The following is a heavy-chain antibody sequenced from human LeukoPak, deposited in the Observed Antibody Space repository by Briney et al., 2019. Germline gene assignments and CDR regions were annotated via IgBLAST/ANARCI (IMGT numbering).Heavy chain of an antibody. D-gene: IGHD3-10*01. CDR3: ARVISYYHYGMDV. CDR2: IYSGGST. Sequence: GGSLRLSCAASGFTVSSNYMSWVRQAPGKGLEWVSVIYSGGSTYYADSVKGRFTISRDNSKNTLYLQMNSLRAEDTAVYYCARVISYYHYGMDVWGQGTTVTVSS. CDR1: GFTVSSNY. J-gene: IGHJ6*02. V-gene: IGHV3-66*01.